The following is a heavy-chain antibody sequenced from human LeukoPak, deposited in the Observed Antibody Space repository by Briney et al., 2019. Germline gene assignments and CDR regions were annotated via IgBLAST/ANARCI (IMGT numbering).Heavy chain of an antibody. J-gene: IGHJ3*02. CDR1: GFTFSSYA. D-gene: IGHD3-10*01. V-gene: IGHV3-23*01. CDR2: ISGSGGST. CDR3: AKDPHLWPDAFDI. Sequence: GGSLRLSCAASGFTFSSYAMSWVRQAPGKGLGWVSAISGSGGSTYYADSVKGRFTISRDNSKNTLYLQMNSLRAEDTAVYYCAKDPHLWPDAFDIWGQGTMVTVSS.